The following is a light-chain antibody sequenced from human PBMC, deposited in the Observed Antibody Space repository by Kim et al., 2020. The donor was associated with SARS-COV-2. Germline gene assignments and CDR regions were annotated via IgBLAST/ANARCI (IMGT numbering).Light chain of an antibody. J-gene: IGLJ2*01. CDR3: QAWDSSTVV. Sequence: VAPGKTSSFTCSGDKLGDKYACWYQQKPGQSPVLVIYQDSKRPSGIPERFSGSNSGNTATLTISGTQAMDEADYYCQAWDSSTVVFGGGTQLTVL. V-gene: IGLV3-1*01. CDR1: KLGDKY. CDR2: QDS.